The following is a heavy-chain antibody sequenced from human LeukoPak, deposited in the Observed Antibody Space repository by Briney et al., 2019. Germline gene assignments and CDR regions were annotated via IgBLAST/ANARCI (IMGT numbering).Heavy chain of an antibody. Sequence: KSSETLSLTFAVYGESFSGYYWTWVRQPPGKGLEWVGEVNHSGSTNYNPSLKSRVSISADTSKNQFSLKLSSVTAADTAVYYCARARGEVAIDYWGQGTLVIVSS. V-gene: IGHV4-34*01. D-gene: IGHD5-12*01. CDR1: GESFSGYY. CDR2: VNHSGST. CDR3: ARARGEVAIDY. J-gene: IGHJ4*02.